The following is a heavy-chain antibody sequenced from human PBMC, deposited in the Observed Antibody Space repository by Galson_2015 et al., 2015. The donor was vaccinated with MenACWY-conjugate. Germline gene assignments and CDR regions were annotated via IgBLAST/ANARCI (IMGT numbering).Heavy chain of an antibody. V-gene: IGHV3-53*01. D-gene: IGHD6-6*01. J-gene: IGHJ4*02. CDR2: IYSGGDT. CDR1: AFSVGSNY. CDR3: ARVGGSSLAPFDY. Sequence: SLRLSCAPSAFSVGSNYMSWVRQAPGKGLEWVSIIYSGGDTYYADSVKGRFTISGDNSKNTLYLQMNYLRAEDTAVYYCARVGGSSLAPFDYWGQGTLVTVSS.